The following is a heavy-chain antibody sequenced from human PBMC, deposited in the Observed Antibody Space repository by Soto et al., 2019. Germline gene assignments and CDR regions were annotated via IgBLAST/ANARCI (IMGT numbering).Heavy chain of an antibody. D-gene: IGHD2-15*01. Sequence: ASETLSLTCTVSGASTSSNSYYWGWVRQPPGKGLEWIGSIFYSGSTYYNPSLKSRVTISVDTSKDQFSLKLSSVTAADTAVYYCATRIIGYCTGSSCYPTPYFFDYWGQGTQVTVSS. V-gene: IGHV4-39*01. J-gene: IGHJ4*02. CDR3: ATRIIGYCTGSSCYPTPYFFDY. CDR2: IFYSGST. CDR1: GASTSSNSYY.